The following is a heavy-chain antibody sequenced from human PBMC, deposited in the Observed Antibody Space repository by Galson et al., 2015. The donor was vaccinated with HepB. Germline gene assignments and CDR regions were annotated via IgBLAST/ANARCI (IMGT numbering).Heavy chain of an antibody. CDR3: ARDLMYYYDSSGYYSPYFDY. CDR2: ISAYNGNT. CDR1: GYTFTSYG. D-gene: IGHD3-22*01. J-gene: IGHJ4*02. Sequence: SVKVSCKASGYTFTSYGISWVRQAPGQGLEWMGWISAYNGNTNYAQKLQGRVTMTTDTSTSTAYMELRSLRSDDTAVYYCARDLMYYYDSSGYYSPYFDYWGQGTLVTVSS. V-gene: IGHV1-18*01.